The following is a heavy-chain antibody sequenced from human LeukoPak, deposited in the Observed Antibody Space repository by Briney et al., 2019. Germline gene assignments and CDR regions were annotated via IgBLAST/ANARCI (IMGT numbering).Heavy chain of an antibody. D-gene: IGHD3-3*01. Sequence: GGSLRLSCAASGFTFSGSAIHWVRQASGKGLEWVGRIRSKANSYATTYGASVKGRFTFPRDDSKSTAYLQMNSLKTEDTAVYYCTRSLYYDSWSGYFGGEDFDYWGQGTLVTVSS. CDR1: GFTFSGSA. CDR3: TRSLYYDSWSGYFGGEDFDY. J-gene: IGHJ4*02. V-gene: IGHV3-73*01. CDR2: IRSKANSYAT.